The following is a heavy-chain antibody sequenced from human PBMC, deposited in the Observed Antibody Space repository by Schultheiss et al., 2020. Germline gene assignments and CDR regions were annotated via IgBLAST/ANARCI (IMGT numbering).Heavy chain of an antibody. V-gene: IGHV3-69-1*01. J-gene: IGHJ1*01. CDR2: ISSSSTI. CDR1: GFSFSSYN. Sequence: GGSLRLSCATSGFSFSSYNMHWVRQAPGKGLEWVSSISSSSTIYYADSVKGRFTISRDNAKNSLYLQMNSLRAEDTAVYYCARERSSGYSNLAEYFQHWGQGTLVTVSS. D-gene: IGHD3-22*01. CDR3: ARERSSGYSNLAEYFQH.